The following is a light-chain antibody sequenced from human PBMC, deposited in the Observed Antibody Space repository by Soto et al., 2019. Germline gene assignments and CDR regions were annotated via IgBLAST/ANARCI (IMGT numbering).Light chain of an antibody. Sequence: QSALTQPPSASGSPGHSVTISCTGTSSDVGRYNSVSWYQQHPGKAPKLMIFEVSKRPSGVPDRFSGSKSGNTASLTVSGLQTEDEADYYCTSYAGSNVMFGGGTKVTVL. CDR1: SSDVGRYNS. J-gene: IGLJ3*02. V-gene: IGLV2-8*01. CDR3: TSYAGSNVM. CDR2: EVS.